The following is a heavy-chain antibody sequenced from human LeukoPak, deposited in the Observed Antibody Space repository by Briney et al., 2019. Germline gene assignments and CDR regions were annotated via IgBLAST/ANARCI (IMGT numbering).Heavy chain of an antibody. V-gene: IGHV1-2*02. Sequence: ASVKVSFKTSGYTFTGYYMHWVRQAPGQGLEWMGWINPNTGGTNYAQKFQGRVTMTSDTSISTAYMELSSLRSDDTAVYYCARAPMIVVVFPPRLDYWGQGTLVTVSS. D-gene: IGHD3-22*01. CDR1: GYTFTGYY. J-gene: IGHJ4*02. CDR3: ARAPMIVVVFPPRLDY. CDR2: INPNTGGT.